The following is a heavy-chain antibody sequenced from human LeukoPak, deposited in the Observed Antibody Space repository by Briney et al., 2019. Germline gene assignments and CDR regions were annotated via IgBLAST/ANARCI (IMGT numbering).Heavy chain of an antibody. V-gene: IGHV3-66*01. CDR3: ARESYGARLYYFDY. Sequence: GGSLRLSCAASGFTVSSNYMSWVRQAPGKGLEWVSVIYSGGSTYYADSVKGRFTISRDNAKNTLYLQMNSLRAEDTAVYYCARESYGARLYYFDYWGQGALVTVSS. J-gene: IGHJ4*02. CDR1: GFTVSSNY. CDR2: IYSGGST. D-gene: IGHD4/OR15-4a*01.